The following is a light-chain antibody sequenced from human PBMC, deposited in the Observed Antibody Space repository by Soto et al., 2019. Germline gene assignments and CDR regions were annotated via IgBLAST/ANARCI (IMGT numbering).Light chain of an antibody. Sequence: QSVLTQPPSAPGTPGQRVTISCSGSSSNIGSNTVIWYQQLPGTAPKLLIYSYNQRPSGVPDRFSGSKSGTSASLAISGLQSEDEADYYCAAWDDSLNGVVFGGGTKVTVL. CDR2: SYN. V-gene: IGLV1-44*01. CDR1: SSNIGSNT. J-gene: IGLJ2*01. CDR3: AAWDDSLNGVV.